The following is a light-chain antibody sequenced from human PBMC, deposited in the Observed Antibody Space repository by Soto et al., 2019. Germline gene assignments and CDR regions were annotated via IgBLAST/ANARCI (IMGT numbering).Light chain of an antibody. CDR1: QSVGSAY. CDR2: GAS. CDR3: QHYGRSPS. Sequence: EIVLTQSPGTLSLSPGERATLSCRASQSVGSAYVGWYQQKPGQAPRLLIFGASRGATGIPDRFSGSGSGTNFTLTINKVEPEDSAVYYCQHYGRSPSFGRGT. J-gene: IGKJ5*01. V-gene: IGKV3-20*01.